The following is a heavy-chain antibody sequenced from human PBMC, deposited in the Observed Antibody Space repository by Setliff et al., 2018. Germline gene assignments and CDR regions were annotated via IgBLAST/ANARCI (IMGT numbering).Heavy chain of an antibody. CDR2: INWDGRTK. CDR3: AWFGDYQNPYDS. D-gene: IGHD3-10*01. J-gene: IGHJ4*02. Sequence: RAGGSLRLSCAASGFTFDKHGMNWVRQAPGKGLEWVSTINWDGRTKGYADSVKGRFTISRDNARNYLYLQMNNLRAEDTAFYHCAWFGDYQNPYDSWGQGTLVTVSS. CDR1: GFTFDKHG. V-gene: IGHV3-20*01.